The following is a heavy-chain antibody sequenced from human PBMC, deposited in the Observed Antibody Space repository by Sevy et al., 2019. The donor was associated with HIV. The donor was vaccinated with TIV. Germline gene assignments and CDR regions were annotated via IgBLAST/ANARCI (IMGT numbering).Heavy chain of an antibody. CDR1: EFMFSTYA. D-gene: IGHD6-19*01. J-gene: IGHJ4*02. CDR2: ISYDGSSH. V-gene: IGHV3-30-3*01. CDR3: ARDAGYSTDWYPSDY. Sequence: GESLKISCAASEFMFSTYAMHWVRQAPGKGLEWVAVISYDGSSHYYADSVKGRFTISRDNSKKTLFLQMNSLRLEDTAFYYCARDAGYSTDWYPSDYWGQGTLVTVSS.